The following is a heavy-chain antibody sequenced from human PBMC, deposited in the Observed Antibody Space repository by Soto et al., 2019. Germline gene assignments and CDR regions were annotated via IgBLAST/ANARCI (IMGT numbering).Heavy chain of an antibody. CDR1: GYSINSDYY. Sequence: PSETLSLTCAVSGYSINSDYYWGWIRQPPGKGLEWIGSVDHSGRTYYSPSLRSRLIIFIDTSKNQFSLRLTSVTAADTAMYFCAKKGYYPSGKINLFDSWGQGTLVTVSS. V-gene: IGHV4-38-2*01. D-gene: IGHD3-10*01. CDR2: VDHSGRT. CDR3: AKKGYYPSGKINLFDS. J-gene: IGHJ4*02.